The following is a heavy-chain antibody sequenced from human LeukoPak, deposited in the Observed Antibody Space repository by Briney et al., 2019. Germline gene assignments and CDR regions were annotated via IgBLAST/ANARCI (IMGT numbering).Heavy chain of an antibody. CDR1: GFTFSSYA. CDR3: ARGGPPGLDY. V-gene: IGHV3-30*04. Sequence: GGSLRLSCAASGFTFSSYAMHWVRQAPGKGLEWVAVISYDGSNKYYADSVKGRFTISRDNSKNTLYLQMDSLRAEDTAVYYCARGGPPGLDYWGQGTLVTVSS. D-gene: IGHD3/OR15-3a*01. CDR2: ISYDGSNK. J-gene: IGHJ4*02.